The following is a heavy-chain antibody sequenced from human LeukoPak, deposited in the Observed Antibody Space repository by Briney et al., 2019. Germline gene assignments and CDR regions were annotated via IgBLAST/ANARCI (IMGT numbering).Heavy chain of an antibody. CDR2: IIPIFGIA. V-gene: IGHV1-69*04. J-gene: IGHJ6*02. D-gene: IGHD6-13*01. Sequence: ASVKVSCKASGGTFSSYAISWVRQAPGQGLEWMGRIIPIFGIANYAQKFQGRVTITADKSTSTAYMELSSLRSEDTAVYYCARADSSSLRKVIYYYGMDVWGQGTTVTASS. CDR1: GGTFSSYA. CDR3: ARADSSSLRKVIYYYGMDV.